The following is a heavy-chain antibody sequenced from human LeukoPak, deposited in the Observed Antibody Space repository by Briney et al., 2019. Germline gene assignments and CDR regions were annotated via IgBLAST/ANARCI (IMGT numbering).Heavy chain of an antibody. J-gene: IGHJ3*01. D-gene: IGHD3-10*01. CDR3: ARRPRYYGELFDEGEDAFDV. CDR2: IDYVGTT. V-gene: IGHV4-34*01. Sequence: SETLSLTCVVHGAPFSDYYWSWIRQSPEKGLEWLGEIDYVGTTNDSPSLKSRVTLSIDMSKMQFFLNVTSVTAADTAVYYCARRPRYYGELFDEGEDAFDVWGQGTMVTVSS. CDR1: GAPFSDYY.